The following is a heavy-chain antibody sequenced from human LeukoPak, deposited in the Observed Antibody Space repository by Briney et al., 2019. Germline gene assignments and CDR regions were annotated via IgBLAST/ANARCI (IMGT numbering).Heavy chain of an antibody. J-gene: IGHJ6*03. CDR2: INSDGSST. D-gene: IGHD3-10*01. CDR1: GFTFSSYW. Sequence: GGSLRLSCAASGFTFSSYWMHWVRQAPGKGLVWVSRINSDGSSTSYADSVKGRFTISRDNAENTLYLQMNSLRAEDTAVYYCARAGIPIYYYYMDVWGKGTTVTVSS. CDR3: ARAGIPIYYYYMDV. V-gene: IGHV3-74*01.